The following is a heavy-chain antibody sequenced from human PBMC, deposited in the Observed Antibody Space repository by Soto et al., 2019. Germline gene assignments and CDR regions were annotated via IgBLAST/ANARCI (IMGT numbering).Heavy chain of an antibody. V-gene: IGHV1-69*13. Sequence: GASVQVSCKASGGTFSSYAISWVRQAPGQGLEWMGGIIPIFGTANYAQKFQGRVTITADESTSTAYMELSSLRSEDTAVYYCARGTIGPFDPWGQGTLVTVYS. CDR1: GGTFSSYA. CDR2: IIPIFGTA. D-gene: IGHD3-3*01. CDR3: ARGTIGPFDP. J-gene: IGHJ5*02.